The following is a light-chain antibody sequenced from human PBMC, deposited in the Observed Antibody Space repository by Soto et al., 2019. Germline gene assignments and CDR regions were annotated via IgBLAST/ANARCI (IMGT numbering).Light chain of an antibody. CDR3: QQYSNRYT. CDR1: QSVSSS. Sequence: EIVMTQSPATLSVSPGERATLSCRASQSVSSSLAWYQHKPGQAPRLLIYGASIRATVIPARFSVSGSGTEFTLTISSLQSEDFAAYYCQQYSNRYTIGQGTKLEIK. V-gene: IGKV3D-15*01. CDR2: GAS. J-gene: IGKJ2*01.